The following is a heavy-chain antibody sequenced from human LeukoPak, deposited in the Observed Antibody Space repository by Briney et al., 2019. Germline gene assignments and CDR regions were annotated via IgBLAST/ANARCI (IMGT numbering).Heavy chain of an antibody. D-gene: IGHD6-19*01. Sequence: PGESLKISCKGSGYSFTSYWIGWVRQMPGKGLEWMGIIYPGDSDTRYSPSFQGQVTISADKSISTAYLQWSSLKASDTAMYYCARLRVAVAGLYLFDYWGQGTLVTVSS. CDR3: ARLRVAVAGLYLFDY. CDR2: IYPGDSDT. J-gene: IGHJ4*02. CDR1: GYSFTSYW. V-gene: IGHV5-51*01.